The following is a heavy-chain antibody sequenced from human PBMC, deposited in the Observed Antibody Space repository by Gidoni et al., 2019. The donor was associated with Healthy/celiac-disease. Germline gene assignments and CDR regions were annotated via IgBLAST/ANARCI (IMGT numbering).Heavy chain of an antibody. Sequence: QVQLQQWGAGLLKPSETLSLTCAVYGGSFSGYYWSWIRQPPGKGLEWIGEINHSGSTNYNPSLKSRVTISVDTSKNQFSLKLSSVTAADTAVYYCARGPARPLYSGVDRAVWRYPLGWFDPWGQGTLVTVSS. D-gene: IGHD2-21*01. V-gene: IGHV4-34*01. CDR2: INHSGST. J-gene: IGHJ5*02. CDR3: ARGPARPLYSGVDRAVWRYPLGWFDP. CDR1: GGSFSGYY.